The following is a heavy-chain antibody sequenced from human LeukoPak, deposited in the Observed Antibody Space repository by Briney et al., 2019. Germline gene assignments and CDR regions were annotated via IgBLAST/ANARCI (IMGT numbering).Heavy chain of an antibody. CDR2: ISSSGSTI. Sequence: GGSLRLSCAASGFTFSSYEMNWVRQAPGKGLEWVSYISSSGSTIYYADSMKGRFTISRDNAKNSLYLQMNSLRAEDTAVYYCARGRRQRGYHYYFDSWGQGTLVTVSS. V-gene: IGHV3-48*03. CDR3: ARGRRQRGYHYYFDS. CDR1: GFTFSSYE. D-gene: IGHD2-2*01. J-gene: IGHJ4*02.